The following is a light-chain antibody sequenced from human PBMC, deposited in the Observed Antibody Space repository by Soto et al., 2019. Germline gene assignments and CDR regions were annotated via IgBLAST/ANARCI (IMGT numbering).Light chain of an antibody. CDR3: CSYAGRYTYV. J-gene: IGLJ1*01. V-gene: IGLV2-11*01. CDR2: DVS. Sequence: ALTQPRSVSGSPGQSVTISCTGASSDVGGYNYVSWYQQHPGKAPKLMVYDVSKRPSGVPDRFSGSKSGNTASLTISGLQTEDEADYYCCSYAGRYTYVFGTGTKVTVL. CDR1: SSDVGGYNY.